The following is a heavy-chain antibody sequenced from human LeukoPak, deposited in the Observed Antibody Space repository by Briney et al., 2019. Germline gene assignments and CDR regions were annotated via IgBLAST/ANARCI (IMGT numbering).Heavy chain of an antibody. CDR2: IYTSGST. J-gene: IGHJ4*02. Sequence: SQTLTLTCTVSGGSISSGSYYWSWIRQPAGKGLEWIGRIYTSGSTNYNPSLKSRVTISVDTSKNQFSLKLSSVTAADTAVYYCARGSYCSVGSCYYFDYWGQGTLVTVSS. V-gene: IGHV4-61*02. D-gene: IGHD2-15*01. CDR3: ARGSYCSVGSCYYFDY. CDR1: GGSISSGSYY.